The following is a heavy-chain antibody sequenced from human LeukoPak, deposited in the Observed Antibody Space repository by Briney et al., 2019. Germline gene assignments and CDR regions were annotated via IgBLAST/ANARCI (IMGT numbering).Heavy chain of an antibody. V-gene: IGHV3-21*01. J-gene: IGHJ4*02. CDR3: AREGIAARRGIDY. Sequence: PGGSLRLSCAASGFTFSSYSMNWVRQAPGKGLEWVSSISSSSSYIYSAASVKGRFTISRDNAKNSLYLQMNSLRAEDTAVYYCAREGIAARRGIDYWGQGTLVTVSS. CDR1: GFTFSSYS. D-gene: IGHD6-6*01. CDR2: ISSSSSYI.